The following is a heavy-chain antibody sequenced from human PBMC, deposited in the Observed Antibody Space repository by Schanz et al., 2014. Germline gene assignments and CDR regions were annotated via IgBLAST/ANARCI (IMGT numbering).Heavy chain of an antibody. D-gene: IGHD2-8*01. J-gene: IGHJ6*02. CDR2: ISGTSTHT. Sequence: QVQLVESGGGLVKPGGSLRLSCAASGFSFSDDYMAWIRQAPGKGLEWVSHISGTSTHTNYADSVKGRFTVSRDNAKNSLYLQMNSLRAEDTALYYCAKEEVYVDSNGMDVWGQGTTVTVSS. V-gene: IGHV3-11*05. CDR3: AKEEVYVDSNGMDV. CDR1: GFSFSDDY.